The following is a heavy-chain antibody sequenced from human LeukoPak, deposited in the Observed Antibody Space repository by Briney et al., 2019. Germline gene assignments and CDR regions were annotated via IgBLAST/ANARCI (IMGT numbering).Heavy chain of an antibody. CDR1: GDSIVNYY. J-gene: IGHJ4*02. CDR2: IHSSGVT. Sequence: SETLSLTCSVSGDSIVNYYWSCIRQSPGKALEWLGYIHSSGVTNYNSSFKSRVTISVDTSKNQFSLKLNSVTAADTAVYSCARQTSAYPYYFDFWGQGTLVTVSS. CDR3: ARQTSAYPYYFDF. D-gene: IGHD5-12*01. V-gene: IGHV4-59*01.